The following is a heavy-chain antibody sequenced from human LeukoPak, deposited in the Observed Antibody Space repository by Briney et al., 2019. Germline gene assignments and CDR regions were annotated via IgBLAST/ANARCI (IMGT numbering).Heavy chain of an antibody. J-gene: IGHJ4*02. CDR2: ISYSGST. D-gene: IGHD3-22*01. V-gene: IGHV4-61*01. CDR3: ARVQLDSSGYYGLWFDY. Sequence: SQTLSLTCTVSGGSVSSDHSYWSWIRQPPGKGLEWIAYISYSGSTNHNPSLKSRVIISIDTSKNQFSLKLSSVTAADTAVYYCARVQLDSSGYYGLWFDYWGQGTLVTVSS. CDR1: GGSVSSDHSY.